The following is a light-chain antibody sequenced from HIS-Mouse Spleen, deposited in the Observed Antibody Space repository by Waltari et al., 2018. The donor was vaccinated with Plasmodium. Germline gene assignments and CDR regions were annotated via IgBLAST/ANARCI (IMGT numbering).Light chain of an antibody. CDR2: RNN. Sequence: QSVLTQPPSASGTPGQRVTISCSGSSSNIGSNYVYWYQQLPGTAPKLLIYRNNTRPSGFPDRFSGSKSGTSASLAISGLRSEDEADYYCAAWDDSLSGWVFGGGTKLTVL. V-gene: IGLV1-47*01. J-gene: IGLJ3*02. CDR1: SSNIGSNY. CDR3: AAWDDSLSGWV.